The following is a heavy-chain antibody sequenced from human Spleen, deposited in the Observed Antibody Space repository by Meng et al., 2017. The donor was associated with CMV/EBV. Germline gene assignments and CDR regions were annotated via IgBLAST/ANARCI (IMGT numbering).Heavy chain of an antibody. Sequence: CTVSGGYIDNGGYSWSWIRQHPGKGLEWIGYMYYSGSTYYNPSLKSRVTISVDTSKTQLSLKLSSVTAADTAVYFCAKMRGYYTPFDQWGQGTLVTVSS. V-gene: IGHV4-31*03. CDR3: AKMRGYYTPFDQ. CDR2: MYYSGST. CDR1: GGYIDNGGYS. D-gene: IGHD3-3*01. J-gene: IGHJ4*02.